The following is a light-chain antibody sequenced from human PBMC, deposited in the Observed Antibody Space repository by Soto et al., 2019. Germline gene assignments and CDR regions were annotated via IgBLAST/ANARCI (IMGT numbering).Light chain of an antibody. Sequence: EIVMTQSPATLSVSPGERVTLSCKASQNIDDKLAWYQQKPGQAPRLLMSGASARATGVPGRFSGRGSGTEFTLTISSLQSEDSAVYYCQHYFDWVKSFGQGTKLEIK. CDR2: GAS. V-gene: IGKV3-15*01. CDR1: QNIDDK. J-gene: IGKJ2*01. CDR3: QHYFDWVKS.